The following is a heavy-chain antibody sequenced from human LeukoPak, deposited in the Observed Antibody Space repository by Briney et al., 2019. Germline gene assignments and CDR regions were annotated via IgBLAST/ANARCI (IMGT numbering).Heavy chain of an antibody. D-gene: IGHD2-2*01. V-gene: IGHV4-34*01. CDR1: GGSFTTYY. CDR2: INHSGGT. J-gene: IGHJ6*02. CDR3: ARENAAHYYYGMDV. Sequence: PSETLSLTCAVYGGSFTTYYWSWIRQPPGKGLEWMGEINHSGGTNYNPSLKSRVTISVDTSKNQFSLQLNSVTPEDTAVYHCARENAAHYYYGMDVWGQGTTVSVSS.